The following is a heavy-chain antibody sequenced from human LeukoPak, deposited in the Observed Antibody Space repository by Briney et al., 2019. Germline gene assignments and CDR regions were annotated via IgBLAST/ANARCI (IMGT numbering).Heavy chain of an antibody. J-gene: IGHJ4*02. CDR2: ISYNGYT. CDR3: ARHLDDYGSGSYEY. Sequence: SETLSLTCAVSGDSISPYYWSWIRQPPGKGLEWIGYISYNGYTNYNPSLKSRVTISVDTSESQFSLKLSSVTASDTAVYYCARHLDDYGSGSYEYWGQGTLVTVSP. CDR1: GDSISPYY. V-gene: IGHV4-59*08. D-gene: IGHD3-10*01.